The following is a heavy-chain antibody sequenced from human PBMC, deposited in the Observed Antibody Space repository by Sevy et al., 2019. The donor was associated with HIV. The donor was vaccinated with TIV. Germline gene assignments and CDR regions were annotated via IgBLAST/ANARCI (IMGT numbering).Heavy chain of an antibody. CDR1: GFTFSDYY. V-gene: IGHV3-11*01. Sequence: GGSLRLSCAASGFTFSDYYMNWIRQAPGKGLEWVSYISSSGSTIYYADSVKGRFTISRDNAKKSLSLQMNSLRAEDTAVYYCARGYYDSSGYLDAFDIWGQGTMVTVSS. CDR3: ARGYYDSSGYLDAFDI. CDR2: ISSSGSTI. D-gene: IGHD3-22*01. J-gene: IGHJ3*02.